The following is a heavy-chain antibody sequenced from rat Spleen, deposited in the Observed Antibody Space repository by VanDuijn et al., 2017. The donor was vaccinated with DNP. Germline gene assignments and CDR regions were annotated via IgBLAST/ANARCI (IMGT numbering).Heavy chain of an antibody. D-gene: IGHD1-11*01. J-gene: IGHJ4*01. Sequence: EVQLVESGGGLVRPGRSLKLSCATSGFTFSDCNMAWVRQAPKKGLEWVATIIYDGSRTYCRDSVKGRFTISRNNAKSTLYLQMDSLRSEDTATYYCTTFEGTNAWGQGTSVTVSS. CDR3: TTFEGTNA. V-gene: IGHV5S10*01. CDR2: IIYDGSRT. CDR1: GFTFSDCN.